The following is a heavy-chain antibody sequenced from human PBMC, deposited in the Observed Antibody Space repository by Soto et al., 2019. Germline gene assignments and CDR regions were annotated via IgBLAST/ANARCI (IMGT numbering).Heavy chain of an antibody. J-gene: IGHJ6*02. V-gene: IGHV4-34*01. Sequence: QVQLQQWGAGLLKPSETLSLTCAVYGGSFSGYYWSWIRQPPGKGLEWIGEINHSGSTNYNPSLKSRVTISVDTSKNQFSLKLSSVTAADTAVYYCARGFRGPLGRSSTSCYYYGMDVWGQGTTVTVSS. CDR1: GGSFSGYY. D-gene: IGHD2-2*01. CDR3: ARGFRGPLGRSSTSCYYYGMDV. CDR2: INHSGST.